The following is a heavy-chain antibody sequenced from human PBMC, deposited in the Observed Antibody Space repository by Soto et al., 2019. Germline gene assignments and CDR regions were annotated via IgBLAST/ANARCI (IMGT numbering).Heavy chain of an antibody. Sequence: QVQLAESGGGVVQPGRSLRLSCTASGFTFTTYGMHWVRQAPGKGLEWVAVISNDGTNQYYADSVKGRGTISSNNSKNTLFLEVNSLRAEDTAVYYCAKGYSGNFFDSWGQGTLVTVSS. CDR1: GFTFTTYG. V-gene: IGHV3-30*18. CDR3: AKGYSGNFFDS. CDR2: ISNDGTNQ. D-gene: IGHD5-12*01. J-gene: IGHJ5*01.